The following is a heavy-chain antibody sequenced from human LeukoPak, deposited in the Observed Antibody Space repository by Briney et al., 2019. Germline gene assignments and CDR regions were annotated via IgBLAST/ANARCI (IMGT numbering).Heavy chain of an antibody. V-gene: IGHV1-46*01. J-gene: IGHJ4*02. CDR3: ARGSSTAVVIPDPYYFDS. CDR2: ISPSSGST. Sequence: ASVKVSCKASGYDFTSYYMHWLRQAPGQGLEWMAIISPSSGSTSFAQKFQGRLSMTRDTSTSTVYMELRSLRSEDTAVYYCARGSSTAVVIPDPYYFDSWGQGTLVTVSS. CDR1: GYDFTSYY. D-gene: IGHD3-22*01.